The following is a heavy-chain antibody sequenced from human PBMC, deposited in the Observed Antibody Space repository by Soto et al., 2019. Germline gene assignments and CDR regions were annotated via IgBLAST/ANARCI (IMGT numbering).Heavy chain of an antibody. CDR2: ISYDGSNK. Sequence: PGGSLRLSCAASGFTFSGYAMHWVRQAPGKGLECVAVISYDGSNKYYADSVKGRFTISRDNSKNTLYLQMNSLRAEDTAVYYCARGVLSIGAFDIWGQGTMVTVAS. D-gene: IGHD2-8*01. CDR3: ARGVLSIGAFDI. J-gene: IGHJ3*02. V-gene: IGHV3-30-3*01. CDR1: GFTFSGYA.